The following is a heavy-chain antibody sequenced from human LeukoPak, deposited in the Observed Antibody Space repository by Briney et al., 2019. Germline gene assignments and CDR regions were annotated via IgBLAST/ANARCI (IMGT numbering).Heavy chain of an antibody. J-gene: IGHJ6*02. CDR3: VSQYGVDV. V-gene: IGHV3-74*01. CDR2: INPDGSIT. CDR1: GFTLSNYW. Sequence: GGSLRLSCAASGFTLSNYWMHWVRQTPGKGLVWVSRINPDGSITTYADSVKGRFTISRDTTKNTLFVQMNSLRPEDTAVYYCVSQYGVDVWGQGTTVTVSS.